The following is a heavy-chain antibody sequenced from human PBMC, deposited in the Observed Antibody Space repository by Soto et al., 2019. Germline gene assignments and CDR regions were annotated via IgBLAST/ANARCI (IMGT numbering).Heavy chain of an antibody. V-gene: IGHV3-21*01. J-gene: IGHJ6*01. Sequence: EVQLVESGGGLVKPGGSVRLSCVASGVMYSSYSMSWVRQAPGKGLEWVAFISHSGRQINYAASVEGRFTISRDNAKNALYLHMDTVSCDAMAIYYCERVISCCGGTCGSVHQYYGMDVWGPGTTVPFSS. CDR3: ERVISCCGGTCGSVHQYYGMDV. CDR2: ISHSGRQI. CDR1: GVMYSSYS. D-gene: IGHD2-21*01.